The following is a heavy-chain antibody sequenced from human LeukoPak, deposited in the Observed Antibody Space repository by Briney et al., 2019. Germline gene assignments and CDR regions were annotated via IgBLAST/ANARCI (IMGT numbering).Heavy chain of an antibody. D-gene: IGHD3-3*01. Sequence: SETLSLTCTVSGGSISNYYWSWIRQPPGKGLEWIGYIYYSGSTSYNPSLKSRVTISVDTSKDQFSLKLSSVTAADTAVYYCARSPSAIFGRGPRNWFDPWGQGTLVTVSS. CDR2: IYYSGST. CDR1: GGSISNYY. CDR3: ARSPSAIFGRGPRNWFDP. V-gene: IGHV4-59*08. J-gene: IGHJ5*02.